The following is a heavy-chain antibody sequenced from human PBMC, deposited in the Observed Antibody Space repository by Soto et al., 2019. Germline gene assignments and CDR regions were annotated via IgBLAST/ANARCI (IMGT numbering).Heavy chain of an antibody. D-gene: IGHD1-26*01. CDR2: ISSSGSTI. J-gene: IGHJ6*03. CDR1: GFTFSDYY. Sequence: PGGSLRLSCAASGFTFSDYYMSWIRQAPGKGLEWVSYISSSGSTIYYADSVKGRFTISRDNAKNSLYLQMNSLRAEDTAVYYCARREPYYYYYMDVWGKGTTVTVSS. CDR3: ARREPYYYYYMDV. V-gene: IGHV3-11*01.